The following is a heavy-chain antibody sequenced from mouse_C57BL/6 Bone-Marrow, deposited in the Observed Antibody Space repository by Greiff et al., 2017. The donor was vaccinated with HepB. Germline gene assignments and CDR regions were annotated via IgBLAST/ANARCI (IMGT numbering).Heavy chain of an antibody. Sequence: VQLQQSGAELVRPGASVKLSCTASGFNIKDDYMHWVKQRPEQGLEWIGWIDPENGDTEYASKFQGKATITADTSSNTAYLQLSSLTSEDTAVYYCTTGGFFDYWGHGTTLTVSS. J-gene: IGHJ2*01. CDR3: TTGGFFDY. CDR2: IDPENGDT. CDR1: GFNIKDDY. V-gene: IGHV14-4*01.